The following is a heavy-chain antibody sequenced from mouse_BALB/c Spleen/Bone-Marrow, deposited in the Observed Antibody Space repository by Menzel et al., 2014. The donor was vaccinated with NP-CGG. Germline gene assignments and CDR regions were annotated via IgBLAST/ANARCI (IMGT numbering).Heavy chain of an antibody. D-gene: IGHD2-4*01. V-gene: IGHV2-6-7*01. CDR3: ARDSFLITRALDY. J-gene: IGHJ4*01. CDR2: IWGDGST. Sequence: QVQLQQSGPGLVSPSQRLSITCTVSGFSLTGYGVSWVRPPPGKGLEWLGMIWGDGSTDYNSALKSRLSISKDNSKSQVFLKMNSLQTDDTARYYCARDSFLITRALDYWGQGTSVTVSS. CDR1: GFSLTGYG.